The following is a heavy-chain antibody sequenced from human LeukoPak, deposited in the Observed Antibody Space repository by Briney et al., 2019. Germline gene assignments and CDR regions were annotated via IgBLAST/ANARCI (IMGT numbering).Heavy chain of an antibody. CDR3: ARVPIVVVVAANNWFDP. V-gene: IGHV1-18*01. CDR2: ISTDNGDT. J-gene: IGHJ5*02. D-gene: IGHD2-15*01. Sequence: ASVKVSCKSSGYTFTTYGITWVRQAPGQGLEWMGWISTDNGDTNYAQKLQGRVTMTTDTSTSTAYMELRSLRSDDTAVYYCARVPIVVVVAANNWFDPWGQGTLVTVSS. CDR1: GYTFTTYG.